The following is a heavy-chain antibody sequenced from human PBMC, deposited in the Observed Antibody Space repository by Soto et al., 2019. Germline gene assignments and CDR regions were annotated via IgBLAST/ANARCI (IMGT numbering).Heavy chain of an antibody. Sequence: GASVKVSCKASGGTFSSYAISWVRQAPGQGLEWMGGIIPIFGTANYAQKFQGRVTITADESTSTAYMELSSLRSEDTAVYYCARAPNPEYYYDSSGYYGSYYFDYWGQGTLVTVSS. CDR1: GGTFSSYA. CDR3: ARAPNPEYYYDSSGYYGSYYFDY. D-gene: IGHD3-22*01. CDR2: IIPIFGTA. V-gene: IGHV1-69*13. J-gene: IGHJ4*02.